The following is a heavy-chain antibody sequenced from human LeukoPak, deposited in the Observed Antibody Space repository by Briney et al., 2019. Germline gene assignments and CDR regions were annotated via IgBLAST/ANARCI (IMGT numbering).Heavy chain of an antibody. CDR2: ISYDGSNK. CDR1: GFTFSSYA. V-gene: IGHV3-30*04. D-gene: IGHD3-22*01. CDR3: ARSITMMNL. J-gene: IGHJ4*02. Sequence: PGRSLRLSCAASGFTFSSYAMHWVRQAPGKGLEWVAVISYDGSNKYYADSVKGRFTITRDNAKNSLYLQMNSLRAEDTALYYCARSITMMNLWGQGTLVTVSS.